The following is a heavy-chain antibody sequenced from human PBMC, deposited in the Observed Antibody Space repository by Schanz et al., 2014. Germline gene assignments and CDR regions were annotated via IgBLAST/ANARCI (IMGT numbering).Heavy chain of an antibody. CDR1: GFTFSNHA. Sequence: EVHLLESGGGLVQPGGSLRLSCAASGFTFSNHALSWVRQAPGKGLEWVSRMIGSGSSVFYADSVKGRFAISRDNSKNTLYLQMNSLRAEDTAVYYCAKDHAGSDILTALGNWGQGTLVTVSS. CDR2: MIGSGSSV. CDR3: AKDHAGSDILTALGN. J-gene: IGHJ4*02. V-gene: IGHV3-23*01. D-gene: IGHD3-9*01.